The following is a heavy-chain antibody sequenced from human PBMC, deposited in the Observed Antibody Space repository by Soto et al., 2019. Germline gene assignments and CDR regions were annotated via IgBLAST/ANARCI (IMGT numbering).Heavy chain of an antibody. CDR1: GDRFTSYW. Sequence: GESLKISCKGSGDRFTSYWISWVRSMPGKGLEWMGRIDPSDSYTNYSPSFQGHVTISADKSISTAYLQWSSLKASDTAMYYCARDDYYYYGMDVWGQGTTVTVSS. V-gene: IGHV5-10-1*01. CDR2: IDPSDSYT. J-gene: IGHJ6*02. CDR3: ARDDYYYYGMDV.